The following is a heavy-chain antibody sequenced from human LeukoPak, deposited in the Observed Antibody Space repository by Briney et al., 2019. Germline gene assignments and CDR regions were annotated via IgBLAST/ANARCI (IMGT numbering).Heavy chain of an antibody. V-gene: IGHV3-48*03. CDR3: ARDRSSGWNGYNWFDP. CDR1: GFTFSSYE. CDR2: ISSSGSTI. Sequence: GGSLRLSCAASGFTFSSYEMNWVRQAPGKGLEWVSYISSSGSTIYYADSVKGRFTISRDNAKNSLYLQMNSLRAEDTAVYYCARDRSSGWNGYNWFDPWGQGTLVTVSS. D-gene: IGHD6-19*01. J-gene: IGHJ5*02.